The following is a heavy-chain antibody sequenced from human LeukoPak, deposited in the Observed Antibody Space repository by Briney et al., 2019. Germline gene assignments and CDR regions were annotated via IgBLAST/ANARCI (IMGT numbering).Heavy chain of an antibody. J-gene: IGHJ4*02. D-gene: IGHD3-22*01. CDR1: GGTFSSYT. V-gene: IGHV1-69*04. CDR2: IIPILGIA. Sequence: SVKVSCKASGGTFSSYTISRVRQAPGQGLEWMGRIIPILGIANYAQKFQGRVTITADKSTSTAYMELSSLKSEDTAVYYRARDQDYYDSSGYPYYFDYWGQGTLVTVSS. CDR3: ARDQDYYDSSGYPYYFDY.